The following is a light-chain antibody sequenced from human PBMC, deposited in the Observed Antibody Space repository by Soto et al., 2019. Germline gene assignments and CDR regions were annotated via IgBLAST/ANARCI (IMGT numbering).Light chain of an antibody. CDR2: AAS. CDR1: QGISSY. CDR3: QQYNNWWT. V-gene: IGKV1-8*01. J-gene: IGKJ1*01. Sequence: IEMTQSPSSLSSSTGDRVTITFRASQGISSYLAWYQQRPGKAPRLLIYAASSLQSGVPPRFSGSGSGTEFTLTINSLQSEDFAVYYCQQYNNWWTFGQGTKVDI.